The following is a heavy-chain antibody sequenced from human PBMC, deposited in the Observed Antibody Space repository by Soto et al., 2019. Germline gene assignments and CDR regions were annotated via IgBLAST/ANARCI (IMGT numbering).Heavy chain of an antibody. Sequence: QVQLVESGGGVVQPGRSLRLSCAASGFTFSSYGMHWVRQAPGKGLEWVAVIWYDGSNKYYADSVKGRFTISRDNSKNTLYLQRNSLRAEDTAVYYCARAGYYSNYDGLDYWGQGTLVTVSS. CDR3: ARAGYYSNYDGLDY. V-gene: IGHV3-33*01. J-gene: IGHJ4*02. CDR2: IWYDGSNK. CDR1: GFTFSSYG. D-gene: IGHD4-4*01.